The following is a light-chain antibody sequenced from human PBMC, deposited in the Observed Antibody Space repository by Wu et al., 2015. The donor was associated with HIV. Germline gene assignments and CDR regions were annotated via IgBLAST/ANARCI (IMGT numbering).Light chain of an antibody. V-gene: IGKV1-9*01. CDR3: QQFSTYPYT. CDR2: DAS. J-gene: IGKJ2*01. CDR1: QDISSY. Sequence: VGDRVTITCRASQDISSYLAWYQQKPGNAPKVLIYDASNLKSGVPSRFSGSGSGTEFTLAISSLQPEDFATYYCQQFSTYPYTFGQGTKLEIK.